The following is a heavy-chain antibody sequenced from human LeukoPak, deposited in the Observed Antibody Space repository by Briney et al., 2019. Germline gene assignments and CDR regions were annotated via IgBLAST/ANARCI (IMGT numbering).Heavy chain of an antibody. CDR3: ARVGVTWELLKLYYYYMDV. V-gene: IGHV3-74*01. D-gene: IGHD1-26*01. J-gene: IGHJ6*03. CDR1: GFTFSSYW. CDR2: INSDGSST. Sequence: PGGSLRLSCAASGFTFSSYWMHWVRQAPGKGLVWVSRINSDGSSTSYADSVKGRFTISRDNAKNTLYLQMNSLRAEDTAVYYCARVGVTWELLKLYYYYMDVWGKGTTVTVSS.